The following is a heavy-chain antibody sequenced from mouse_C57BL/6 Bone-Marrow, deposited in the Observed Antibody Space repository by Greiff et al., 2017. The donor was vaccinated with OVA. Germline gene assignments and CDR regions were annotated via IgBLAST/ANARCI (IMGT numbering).Heavy chain of an antibody. V-gene: IGHV1-50*01. Sequence: VQLQQPGAELVKPGASVKLSCKASGYTFTSYWMQWVKQRPGQGLEWIGEIDPSDSYTNYNQKIKGKATLTVDTSSSPAYMQLSSLTSEDSAVYYCARGGITTVSMDYWGQGTSVTVSS. J-gene: IGHJ4*01. CDR3: ARGGITTVSMDY. CDR2: IDPSDSYT. D-gene: IGHD1-1*01. CDR1: GYTFTSYW.